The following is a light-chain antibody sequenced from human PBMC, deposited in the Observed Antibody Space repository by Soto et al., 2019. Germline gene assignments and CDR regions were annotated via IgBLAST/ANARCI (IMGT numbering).Light chain of an antibody. CDR2: EAS. V-gene: IGKV1-33*01. Sequence: DIQMTQSPSSLSASVGDRVTITCLASQDISNYLNWYQQKPGKAPKLLIYEASNLETGVPSRFSGSGSGTDFTFTISSLQPEDIATYYCQQYDNLLTFGGGTKVDI. CDR1: QDISNY. J-gene: IGKJ4*01. CDR3: QQYDNLLT.